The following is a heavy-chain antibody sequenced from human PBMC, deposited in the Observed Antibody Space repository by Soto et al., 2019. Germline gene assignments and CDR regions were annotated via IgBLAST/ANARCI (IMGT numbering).Heavy chain of an antibody. CDR1: GGTFSSYA. V-gene: IGHV1-69*06. J-gene: IGHJ1*01. CDR2: IIPIFGTA. CDR3: ASPRGAPGHFQH. Sequence: GASVKVSCKASGGTFSSYAISWVRQAPGQGLEWMGGIIPIFGTANYAQKFQGRVTITADKSTSTAYMELSSLRSEDTAMYYCASPRGAPGHFQHWGQGTLVTVSS.